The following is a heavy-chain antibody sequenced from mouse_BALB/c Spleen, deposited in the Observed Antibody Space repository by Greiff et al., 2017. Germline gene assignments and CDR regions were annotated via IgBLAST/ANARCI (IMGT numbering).Heavy chain of an antibody. CDR1: GYAFSSSW. D-gene: IGHD2-1*01. J-gene: IGHJ2*01. V-gene: IGHV1-82*01. CDR3: TRSGGNYFY. CDR2: IYPGDGDT. Sequence: QVQLKESGPELVKPGASVKISCKASGYAFSSSWMNWVKQRPGQGLEWIGRIYPGDGDTNYNGKFKGKATLTADKSSSTAYMQLSSLTSVDSAVYFCTRSGGNYFYWGQGTTLTVSS.